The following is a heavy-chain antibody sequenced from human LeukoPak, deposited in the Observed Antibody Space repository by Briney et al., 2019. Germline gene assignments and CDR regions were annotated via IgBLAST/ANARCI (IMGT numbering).Heavy chain of an antibody. D-gene: IGHD3-22*01. J-gene: IGHJ3*02. V-gene: IGHV3-74*03. CDR3: ARALVDYYDSSGQPWQDAFDI. CDR2: INGDGSNT. Sequence: GGSLRLSCAASGFTFSSHWMHWVRQAPGKGLVWVSRINGDGSNTTYADSVKGRFTISRDNAKNTLYLQMNSLRAEDTAVYYCARALVDYYDSSGQPWQDAFDIWGQGTMVTVSS. CDR1: GFTFSSHW.